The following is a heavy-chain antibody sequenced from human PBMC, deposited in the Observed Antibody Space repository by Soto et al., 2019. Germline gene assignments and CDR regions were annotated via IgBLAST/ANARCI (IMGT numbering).Heavy chain of an antibody. V-gene: IGHV1-18*01. Sequence: ASVKVSCKASGYTFTTYGISWVRQAPGQGLEWMGWISTYNGDTNYAQKLQGRVTMTTDTSTSTAYMELRSLRSDDTAVYYCARDLKIVTTPLDYWGQGTLVTVSS. CDR2: ISTYNGDT. CDR1: GYTFTTYG. D-gene: IGHD4-17*01. J-gene: IGHJ4*02. CDR3: ARDLKIVTTPLDY.